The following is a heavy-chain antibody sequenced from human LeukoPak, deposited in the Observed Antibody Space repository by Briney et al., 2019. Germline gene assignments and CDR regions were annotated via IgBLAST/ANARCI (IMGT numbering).Heavy chain of an antibody. D-gene: IGHD3-3*01. CDR2: XYYTGIT. J-gene: IGHJ4*02. Sequence: PSETLSLTCTVSGGSISSYYWSWVRQPPGEALXXXXXXYYTGITHYNPSLESRVTISVDTSKNQFSLKLRSLTAADTAVYYCAKHDRKDSGHYHADYWGQGTLVTVSS. CDR3: AKHDRKDSGHYHADY. CDR1: GGSISSYY. V-gene: IGHV4-59*08.